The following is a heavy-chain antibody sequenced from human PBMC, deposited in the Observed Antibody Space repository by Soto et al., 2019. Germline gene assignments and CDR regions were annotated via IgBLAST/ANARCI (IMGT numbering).Heavy chain of an antibody. Sequence: ASVKVSCKAAGYTFTSYGISWVRQAPGQGLEWMGWISAYNGNTNYAQKLKGRVTMTTDTSTSTAYMELRSLRSDDTAVYYCASLYPYDNSGYPYLRWGQETLVAVSS. D-gene: IGHD3-22*01. V-gene: IGHV1-18*04. J-gene: IGHJ4*02. CDR3: ASLYPYDNSGYPYLR. CDR2: ISAYNGNT. CDR1: GYTFTSYG.